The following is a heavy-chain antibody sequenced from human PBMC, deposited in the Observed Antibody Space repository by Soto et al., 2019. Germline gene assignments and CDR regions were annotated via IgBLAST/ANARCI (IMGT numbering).Heavy chain of an antibody. CDR1: GYTFTSYA. J-gene: IGHJ6*03. CDR3: AGAERGILNYYYYYYMDV. D-gene: IGHD3-9*01. Sequence: GASVKVSCKASGYTFTSYAMHWVRQAPGQRLEWMGWINAGNGNTKYSQKFQGRVTITRDTSASTAYMELSSLRPEDTAVYYCAGAERGILNYYYYYYMDVSGKATTVTVSS. V-gene: IGHV1-3*01. CDR2: INAGNGNT.